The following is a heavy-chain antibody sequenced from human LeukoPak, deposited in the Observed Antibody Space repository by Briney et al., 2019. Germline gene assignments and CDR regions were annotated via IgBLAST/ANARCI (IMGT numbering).Heavy chain of an antibody. D-gene: IGHD3-22*01. V-gene: IGHV1-46*01. CDR2: INPSGGST. CDR1: GYTFTSYY. Sequence: ASVKVSCKASGYTFTSYYMHWVRQAPGQGLEWMGIINPSGGSTSYAQKFQGRVTMTRDTSTSTVYMELSSLRSEDTAVYYCAKGSSPSKGFTMIAVLRGDETYFDYWGQGTLVTVSS. CDR3: AKGSSPSKGFTMIAVLRGDETYFDY. J-gene: IGHJ4*02.